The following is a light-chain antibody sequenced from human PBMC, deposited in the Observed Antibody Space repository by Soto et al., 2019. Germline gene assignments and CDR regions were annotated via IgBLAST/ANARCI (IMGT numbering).Light chain of an antibody. V-gene: IGKV3-20*01. Sequence: EIVLTQSPGTLSLSPGERATLSCRASQSVTSTYLAWYQQKPGQAPRLLIYDASSRATGIPDRFSGTGSGTDFTLTISRLEPEDFAVYYCQQYGSSRDTFGQGTKLEIK. J-gene: IGKJ2*01. CDR3: QQYGSSRDT. CDR1: QSVTSTY. CDR2: DAS.